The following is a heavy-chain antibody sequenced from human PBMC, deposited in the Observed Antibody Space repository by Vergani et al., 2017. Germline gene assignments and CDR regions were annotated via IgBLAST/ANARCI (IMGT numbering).Heavy chain of an antibody. J-gene: IGHJ4*02. CDR2: ISYDGSNK. CDR3: ARDSTMVRGVIRY. Sequence: QVQLVESGGGVVQPGRSLRLSCAASGFTFSSYGMHWVRQAPGKGLEWVAVISYDGSNKYYADSVKGRFTISRDNSKNTLYLQMNSLRAEDTAVYYCARDSTMVRGVIRYWGQGTLVTVSS. D-gene: IGHD3-10*01. CDR1: GFTFSSYG. V-gene: IGHV3-30*03.